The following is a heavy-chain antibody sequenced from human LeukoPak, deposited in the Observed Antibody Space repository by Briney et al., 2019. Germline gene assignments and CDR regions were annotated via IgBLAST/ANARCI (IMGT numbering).Heavy chain of an antibody. V-gene: IGHV3-21*01. CDR3: ARDATTTVGWVYMDV. D-gene: IGHD4-11*01. CDR1: GFTFSSYS. J-gene: IGHJ6*03. CDR2: ISSSSSYI. Sequence: GRSLRLSCAASGFTFSSYSMNRVRPAPGKGLEWVPSISSSSSYIHYATSVGDRFTISRDNAKNSVYLQMNSLRVEDTALDYCARDATTTVGWVYMDVWGKGTAVTIS.